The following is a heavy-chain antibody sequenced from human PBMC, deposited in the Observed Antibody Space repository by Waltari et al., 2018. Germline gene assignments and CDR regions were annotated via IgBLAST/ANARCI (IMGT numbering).Heavy chain of an antibody. CDR2: IKSKTDGGTT. CDR3: TTDRLLWFGESRYGMDV. CDR1: GFTFSTAW. D-gene: IGHD3-10*01. Sequence: EVQLVESGGGLVKPGGSLRLSCAASGFTFSTAWMSWVRQAPGKGREWVGRIKSKTDGGTTDYAAPVKGRFTISRDDSKNTLYLQMNSLKTEDTAVYYCTTDRLLWFGESRYGMDVWGQGTTVTVSS. J-gene: IGHJ6*02. V-gene: IGHV3-15*01.